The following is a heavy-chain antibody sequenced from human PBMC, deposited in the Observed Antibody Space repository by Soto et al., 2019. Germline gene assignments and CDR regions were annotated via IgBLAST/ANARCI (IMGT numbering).Heavy chain of an antibody. CDR3: ARRGSGIAVAGTVGEDPIDY. Sequence: QVQLVQSGAEVKKPGASVKVSCKASGYTFTSYAMHWVRQAPGQRLEWMGWINAGNGNTKYSQKFQGRVTITRDTSASTAYMELSSLRSEDTAVYYCARRGSGIAVAGTVGEDPIDYWGQGTLVTVSS. V-gene: IGHV1-3*01. J-gene: IGHJ4*02. CDR2: INAGNGNT. D-gene: IGHD6-19*01. CDR1: GYTFTSYA.